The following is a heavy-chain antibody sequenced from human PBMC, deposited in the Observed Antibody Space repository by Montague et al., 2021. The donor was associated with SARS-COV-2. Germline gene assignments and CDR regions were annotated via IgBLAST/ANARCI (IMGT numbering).Heavy chain of an antibody. CDR3: ARVVSNYYGMDV. J-gene: IGHJ6*02. V-gene: IGHV3-33*01. Sequence: SLRLSCAASGFTFSSYGMHWVRQAPGKGLEWVAVIWYDGSNKYYADSVKGRFTISRDNSKNTPYLQMNSLRAEDTAVYYCARVVSNYYGMDVWGQGTTVTVSS. D-gene: IGHD2-21*01. CDR2: IWYDGSNK. CDR1: GFTFSSYG.